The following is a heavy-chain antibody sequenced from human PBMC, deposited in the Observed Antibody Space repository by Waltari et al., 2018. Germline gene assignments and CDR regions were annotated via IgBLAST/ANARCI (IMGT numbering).Heavy chain of an antibody. CDR3: ARQSRGHQVAGMDV. J-gene: IGHJ6*02. CDR1: GGSIRRYY. CDR2: IYYSGST. Sequence: QVQLQESGPGLVKPSETLSLTCTVSGGSIRRYYWSWIRQPPGKGLEWIGYIYYSGSTSYNPSLKSRVTISVDTSKNQFSLKLSSVTAADSATYYCARQSRGHQVAGMDVWGHGTTVTVSS. V-gene: IGHV4-59*08. D-gene: IGHD5-12*01.